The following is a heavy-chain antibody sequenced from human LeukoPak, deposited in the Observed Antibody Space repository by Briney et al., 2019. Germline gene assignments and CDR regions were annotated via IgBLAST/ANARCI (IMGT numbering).Heavy chain of an antibody. CDR3: ASRSEVVAATRVDY. J-gene: IGHJ4*02. Sequence: GGSLRLSCAASGFTFSSYSMSWVRQAPGKGLEWVSAISGSGGSTYYADSVKGRFTISRDNSKNTLYLQMNSLRAEDTAVYYCASRSEVVAATRVDYWGQGTLVTVSS. CDR2: ISGSGGST. D-gene: IGHD2-15*01. CDR1: GFTFSSYS. V-gene: IGHV3-23*01.